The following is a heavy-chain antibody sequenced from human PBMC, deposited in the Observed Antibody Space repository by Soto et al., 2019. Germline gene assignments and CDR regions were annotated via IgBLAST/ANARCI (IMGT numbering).Heavy chain of an antibody. CDR1: GFTFSSYG. CDR2: IWYDGSNK. D-gene: IGHD3-22*01. CDR3: ARDFDDSSGYYYGY. V-gene: IGHV3-33*01. J-gene: IGHJ4*02. Sequence: GGSLRLSCAASGFTFSSYGMHWVRQAPGKGLEWVAVIWYDGSNKYYADSVKGRFTISRDNSKNTLYLQMNSLRAEDTAVYYCARDFDDSSGYYYGYWGQGXLVTVYS.